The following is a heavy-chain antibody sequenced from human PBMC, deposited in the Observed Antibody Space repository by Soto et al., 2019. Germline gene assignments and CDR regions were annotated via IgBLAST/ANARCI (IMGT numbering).Heavy chain of an antibody. J-gene: IGHJ5*02. V-gene: IGHV3-15*07. CDR3: TPESLVAGGGRP. Sequence: EVQLVESGGGLVKPGGSLRLSCAASGFTFSEAWMNWVRQAPGKGLEWVGRITSKAAGGTTDYVAPVKGRFTISRDDSTNPLVLRMSSLKTDDTGVDYCTPESLVAGGGRPWGQGTLVTVSS. D-gene: IGHD6-19*01. CDR2: ITSKAAGGTT. CDR1: GFTFSEAW.